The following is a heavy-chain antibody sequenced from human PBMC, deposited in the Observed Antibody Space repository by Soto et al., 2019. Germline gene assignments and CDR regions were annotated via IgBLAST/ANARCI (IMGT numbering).Heavy chain of an antibody. Sequence: SETLSLTCTVSGGSISSGGYYWSWIRQHPGKGLEWIGYIYYSGSTYYNPSLKSLVTISVDTSKNQFSLKLSSVTAADTAVYYCARRRSGRYYMDVWGKGTTVTVSS. CDR2: IYYSGST. CDR3: ARRRSGRYYMDV. J-gene: IGHJ6*03. V-gene: IGHV4-31*01. D-gene: IGHD3-10*01. CDR1: GGSISSGGYY.